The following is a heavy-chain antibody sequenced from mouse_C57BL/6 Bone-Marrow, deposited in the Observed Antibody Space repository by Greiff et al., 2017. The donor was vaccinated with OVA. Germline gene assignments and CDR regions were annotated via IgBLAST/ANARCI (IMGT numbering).Heavy chain of an antibody. V-gene: IGHV1-55*01. CDR1: GYTFTSYW. Sequence: QVQLQQPGAELVKPGASVKMSCKASGYTFTSYWITWVKQRPGQGLEWIGDIYPGSGSTNYNEKFQSKGTLIVDTSSITSYMQLSSLTSEDSAVYYCARSLYYTPDYWGQGTTLTVSS. CDR2: IYPGSGST. J-gene: IGHJ2*01. D-gene: IGHD2-1*01. CDR3: ARSLYYTPDY.